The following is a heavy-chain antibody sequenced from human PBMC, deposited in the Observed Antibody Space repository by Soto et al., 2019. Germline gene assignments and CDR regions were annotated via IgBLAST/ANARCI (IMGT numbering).Heavy chain of an antibody. CDR3: ANDPPPREMATTFDY. CDR1: GFTFSSYA. V-gene: IGHV3-23*01. Sequence: VGSLRLSCAASGFTFSSYAISWVRQAPGKGLEWVSAISGSGGSTYYADSVKGRFTISRDNSKNTLYLQKNSLRAEDTAVYYCANDPPPREMATTFDYWRQGTLVTAAS. J-gene: IGHJ4*02. CDR2: ISGSGGST. D-gene: IGHD5-12*01.